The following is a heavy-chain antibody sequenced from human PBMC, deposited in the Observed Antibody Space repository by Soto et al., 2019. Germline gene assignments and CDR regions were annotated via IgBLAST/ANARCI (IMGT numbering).Heavy chain of an antibody. V-gene: IGHV4-59*01. CDR1: GGSISSYY. D-gene: IGHD2-2*01. CDR2: IYDSGST. J-gene: IGHJ6*02. Sequence: SETLSLTCTVSGGSISSYYWSWIRQPPGKGLEWIGYIYDSGSTSYNPSLKSRVTISVDTSKNQFSLKLSSVTAADTAVYYCARDRYQLPYYYGMDVWGQGTKVTVYS. CDR3: ARDRYQLPYYYGMDV.